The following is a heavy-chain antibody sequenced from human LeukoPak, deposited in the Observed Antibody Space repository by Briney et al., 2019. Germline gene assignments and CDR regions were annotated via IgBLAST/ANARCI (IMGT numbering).Heavy chain of an antibody. CDR1: GGSINSGSYS. Sequence: SETLSLTRTVSGGSINSGSYSRSWIGQPPGKGLEWIGRIYTRGSTYYNPSLKSRVTISVDTSKNQFSLKLSSVTAADTAVYYCARHSRITMIVVVTPNPAFDPWGQGTLVTVSS. CDR3: ARHSRITMIVVVTPNPAFDP. J-gene: IGHJ5*02. CDR2: IYTRGST. D-gene: IGHD3-22*01. V-gene: IGHV4-61*02.